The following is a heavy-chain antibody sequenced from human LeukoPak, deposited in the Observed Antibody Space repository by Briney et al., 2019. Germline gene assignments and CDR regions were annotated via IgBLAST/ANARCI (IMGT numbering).Heavy chain of an antibody. CDR1: GGSISSSSYY. D-gene: IGHD1-26*01. CDR3: ARGVGATFGN. V-gene: IGHV4-39*01. CDR2: IYHSGST. Sequence: KPSETLSLTCTVSGGSISSSSYYWGWIRQPPGKGLEWIGNIYHSGSTYYNPSLKSRVTISVDTSKNQFSLKLSSVTAADTAVYYCARGVGATFGNWGQGTLVTVSS. J-gene: IGHJ4*02.